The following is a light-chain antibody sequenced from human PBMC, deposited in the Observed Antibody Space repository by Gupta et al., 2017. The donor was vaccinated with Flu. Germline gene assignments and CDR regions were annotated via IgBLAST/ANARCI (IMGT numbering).Light chain of an antibody. CDR2: EVS. J-gene: IGLJ3*02. CDR1: SSDVGGYNY. Sequence: QSALTQPASVSGSPGQSITISCTGTSSDVGGYNYVSWYQQHPGKAPKLMIYEVSKRPSGVADRFSGSKSGNTASLTISGLQAEDEADYYCRSYTSSSTLVFGGGTKLTVL. CDR3: RSYTSSSTLV. V-gene: IGLV2-14*01.